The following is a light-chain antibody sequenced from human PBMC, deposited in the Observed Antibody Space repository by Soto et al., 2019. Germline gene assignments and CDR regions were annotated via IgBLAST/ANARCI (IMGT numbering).Light chain of an antibody. CDR1: SSNIGSNY. V-gene: IGLV1-47*01. Sequence: QSVLTQPPSASGTPGQRVTISCSGSSSNIGSNYVYWYQQLPGTAPKLLIYRNNQRPSGVPDRFSGSKSGTSASLAISGLRSEDEADYYCAAWDDSLSGQVVFGGGTKFTVL. J-gene: IGLJ2*01. CDR3: AAWDDSLSGQVV. CDR2: RNN.